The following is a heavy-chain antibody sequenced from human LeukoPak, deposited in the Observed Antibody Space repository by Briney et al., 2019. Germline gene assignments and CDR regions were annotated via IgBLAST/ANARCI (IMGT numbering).Heavy chain of an antibody. CDR1: GGSISSGGYY. CDR3: ARDWGGGGSFDY. V-gene: IGHV4-31*03. D-gene: IGHD3-10*01. Sequence: SQTLSLTCTVSGGSISSGGYYWSWIRRHPGKGLEWIGYIYYSGSTYYHPSLKSRVTISVDTSKNQFSLKLSSVTAADTAVYYCARDWGGGGSFDYWGQGTLVTVSS. J-gene: IGHJ4*02. CDR2: IYYSGST.